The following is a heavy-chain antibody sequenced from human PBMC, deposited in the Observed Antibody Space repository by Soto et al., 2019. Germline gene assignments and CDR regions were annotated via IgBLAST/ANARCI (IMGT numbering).Heavy chain of an antibody. CDR2: ISAYNGNT. Sequence: ASVKVSCKASGYTFTSYGISWVRQAPGQGLEWMGWISAYNGNTNYAQKLQGRVTMTTDTSTSTAYMELRSLRSDDTAVYYCVRGRSRKSNYDILTGYSIWFDPWGQGTLVTVSS. CDR3: VRGRSRKSNYDILTGYSIWFDP. J-gene: IGHJ5*02. D-gene: IGHD3-9*01. CDR1: GYTFTSYG. V-gene: IGHV1-18*01.